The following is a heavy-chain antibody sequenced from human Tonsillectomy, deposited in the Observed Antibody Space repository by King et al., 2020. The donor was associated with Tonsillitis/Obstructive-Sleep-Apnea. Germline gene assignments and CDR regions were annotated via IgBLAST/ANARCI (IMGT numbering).Heavy chain of an antibody. D-gene: IGHD2-15*01. CDR3: ARHEGYLGFDY. CDR1: GGSISSSSYY. J-gene: IGHJ4*02. V-gene: IGHV4-39*01. CDR2: IYYSGST. Sequence: LPLPESGPGLVKPSETLSLTCTVSGGSISSSSYYWGWIRQPPGKGLEWIGSIYYSGSTSYNPSLKSRVTISVDTSKNQFSLKLSSVTAADTAVYYCARHEGYLGFDYWGQGTLVTVSS.